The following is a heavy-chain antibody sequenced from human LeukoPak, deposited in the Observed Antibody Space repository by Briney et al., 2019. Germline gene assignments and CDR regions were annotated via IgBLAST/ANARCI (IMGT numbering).Heavy chain of an antibody. J-gene: IGHJ1*01. V-gene: IGHV3-7*01. Sequence: GGSLRLXCAASGFTFSSYWMSWVRQAPGKGLEWVANIKQDGSEKYYVDSVKGRFTISRDNAKNSLYLQMNSLRAEDTAVYYCARSSYDYVWGSYRSAEYFQHWGQGTLVTVSS. CDR1: GFTFSSYW. CDR3: ARSSYDYVWGSYRSAEYFQH. D-gene: IGHD3-16*02. CDR2: IKQDGSEK.